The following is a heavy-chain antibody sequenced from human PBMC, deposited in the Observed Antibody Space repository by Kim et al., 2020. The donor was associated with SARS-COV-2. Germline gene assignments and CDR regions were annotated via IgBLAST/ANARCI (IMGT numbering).Heavy chain of an antibody. V-gene: IGHV3-7*03. J-gene: IGHJ6*02. CDR1: GFMFSGEW. CDR2: INEDRSEK. CDR3: ATDGDV. Sequence: GGSLRLSCAASGFMFSGEWMNWVRQAPGKGLEPVANINEDRSEKYYVDSVKGRFTISRDNAKKSLYLQMDSLRAEDTAVYYCATDGDVWGQGTAVTVSS.